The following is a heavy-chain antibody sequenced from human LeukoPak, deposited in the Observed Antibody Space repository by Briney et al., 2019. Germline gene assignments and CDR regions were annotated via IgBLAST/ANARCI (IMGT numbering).Heavy chain of an antibody. D-gene: IGHD6-13*01. J-gene: IGHJ4*02. CDR1: GGSISSSSYY. CDR3: ARQGYGDSSSWFYFDY. V-gene: IGHV4-39*01. Sequence: PSETLSLTCTVSGGSISSSSYYWGWIRQPPGKGLEWIGSIYYSGSTYYNPSLKSRVTISVDTSKNQFSLKLSFVTAADTAVYYCARQGYGDSSSWFYFDYWGQGTLVTVSS. CDR2: IYYSGST.